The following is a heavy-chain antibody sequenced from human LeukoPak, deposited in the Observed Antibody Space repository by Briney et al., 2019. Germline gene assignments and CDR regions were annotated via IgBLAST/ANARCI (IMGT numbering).Heavy chain of an antibody. V-gene: IGHV3-21*01. Sequence: GGSLRLSCAASGFTFSSYSMNWVRQAPGKGLEWVSSISSSSYIYYADSVKGRFTISRDNAKNSLYLQMNSLRAEDTAVYYCARGDTRDYYYYYMDVWGKGTTVTVSS. CDR1: GFTFSSYS. CDR3: ARGDTRDYYYYYMDV. D-gene: IGHD5-18*01. CDR2: ISSSSYI. J-gene: IGHJ6*03.